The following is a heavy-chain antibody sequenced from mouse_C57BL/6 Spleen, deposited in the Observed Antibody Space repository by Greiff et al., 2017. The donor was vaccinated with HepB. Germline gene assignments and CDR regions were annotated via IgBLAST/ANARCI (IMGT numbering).Heavy chain of an antibody. J-gene: IGHJ2*01. D-gene: IGHD4-1*01. Sequence: VMLVESGGGLVKPGGSLKLSCAASGFTFSSYAMSWVRQTPEKRLEWVATISDGGSYTYYPDNVKGRFTISRDNAKNNLYLQMSHLKSEDTAMYYCARDSNWDGLDYWGQGTTLTVSS. CDR1: GFTFSSYA. CDR3: ARDSNWDGLDY. V-gene: IGHV5-4*01. CDR2: ISDGGSYT.